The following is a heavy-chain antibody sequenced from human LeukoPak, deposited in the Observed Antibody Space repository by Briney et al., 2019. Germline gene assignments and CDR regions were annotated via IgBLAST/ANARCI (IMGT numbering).Heavy chain of an antibody. CDR3: AREGSRYGSGGDAFDI. CDR1: GGSISSYY. Sequence: SETLSLTCTVAGGSISSYYWSWIRQPPGKGLEWMGYIYYSGSTNYNPSLKSRVTISVDTSKNQFSLKLSSVTAADTAVYYCAREGSRYGSGGDAFDIWGQGTMVTVSS. J-gene: IGHJ3*02. V-gene: IGHV4-59*01. D-gene: IGHD5-18*01. CDR2: IYYSGST.